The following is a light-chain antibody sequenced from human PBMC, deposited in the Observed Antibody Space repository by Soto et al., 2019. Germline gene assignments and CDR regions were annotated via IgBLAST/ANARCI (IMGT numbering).Light chain of an antibody. CDR3: CSYAGSYTWL. J-gene: IGLJ1*01. Sequence: QSVLTQPRSVSGSPGQSVTISCTGTSSDVGGYNYVSWYQQHTGKAPKLMIYDVSKRPSGVPDRFSGSKSGNTASLTISGLQAEDEADYYCCSYAGSYTWLFGTGTKLTVL. V-gene: IGLV2-11*01. CDR2: DVS. CDR1: SSDVGGYNY.